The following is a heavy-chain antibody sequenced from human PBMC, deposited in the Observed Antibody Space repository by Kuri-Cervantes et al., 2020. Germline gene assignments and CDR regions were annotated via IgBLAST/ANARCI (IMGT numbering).Heavy chain of an antibody. Sequence: GESLKISCAASGFTFTTYAMSWVRQAPGKGLEWVSAISFSGAHTFYADSVKGRFTISRDNSKDTLSLQMNSLRAEDTAIYYCAQYKDADYDSSGYYYDAFDIWGQGTMVPSPQ. CDR2: ISFSGAHT. J-gene: IGHJ3*02. CDR3: AQYKDADYDSSGYYYDAFDI. CDR1: GFTFTTYA. D-gene: IGHD3-22*01. V-gene: IGHV3-23*01.